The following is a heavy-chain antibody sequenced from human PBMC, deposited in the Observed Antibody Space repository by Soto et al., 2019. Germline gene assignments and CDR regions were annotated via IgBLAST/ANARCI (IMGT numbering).Heavy chain of an antibody. Sequence: ASVKVSCKASGYTFTSYGISWVRQAPGQGLEWMGWISAYNGNTNYAQKLRGRVTMTTDTSTSTAYMELRSLRSDDTAVYYCERGVWFGELISAFDIWGQGTMVNVSS. CDR3: ERGVWFGELISAFDI. D-gene: IGHD3-10*01. CDR1: GYTFTSYG. J-gene: IGHJ3*02. CDR2: ISAYNGNT. V-gene: IGHV1-18*01.